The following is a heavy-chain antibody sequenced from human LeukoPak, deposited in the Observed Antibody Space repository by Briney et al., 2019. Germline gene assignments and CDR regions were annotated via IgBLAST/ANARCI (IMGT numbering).Heavy chain of an antibody. CDR3: ARDSYDSSGSYFFLKLFDY. CDR2: IYYSGSI. J-gene: IGHJ4*02. Sequence: KSSETLSLTCTVAGGSISRGGYYWSWIRHHPGKGLEYIGYIYYSGSIYYNPSLKSRVTISLDPSKNQFSLKLSSVTAADTAVYYCARDSYDSSGSYFFLKLFDYWGQGTLVTVSS. V-gene: IGHV4-31*03. CDR1: GGSISRGGYY. D-gene: IGHD3-22*01.